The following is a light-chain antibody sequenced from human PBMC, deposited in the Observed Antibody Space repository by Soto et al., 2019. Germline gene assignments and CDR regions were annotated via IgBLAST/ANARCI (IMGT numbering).Light chain of an antibody. CDR2: PPA. CDR3: QQYDTSPGT. V-gene: IGKV3-20*01. CDR1: HSIVSNY. J-gene: IGKJ1*01. Sequence: EIVLTQSPGTLSLSPGESATLSCRASHSIVSNYLAWYQQKPGQAPRLLTYPPAGRATGVPERFSASGSGTDFTLTISTLEPEDSAVYYCQQYDTSPGTFGQGTKVEIK.